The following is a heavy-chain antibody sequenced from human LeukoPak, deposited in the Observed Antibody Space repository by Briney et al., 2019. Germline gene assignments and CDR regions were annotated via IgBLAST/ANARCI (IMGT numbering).Heavy chain of an antibody. CDR1: GGSISSYN. CDR2: IYTSGST. V-gene: IGHV4-4*07. CDR3: AATGPTLLWFGEEYYYGMDV. J-gene: IGHJ6*02. Sequence: SETLSLTCTVSGGSISSYNWSSIRRPARKGLGWIGRIYTSGSTNYNPSLKSRVTMSVDTSKNQFSLKLSSVTAADTAVYYCAATGPTLLWFGEEYYYGMDVWGQGTTVTVSS. D-gene: IGHD3-10*01.